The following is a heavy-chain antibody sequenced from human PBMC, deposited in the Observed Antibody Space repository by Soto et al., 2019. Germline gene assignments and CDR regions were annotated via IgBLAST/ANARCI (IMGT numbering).Heavy chain of an antibody. CDR3: ARVVIPYYDFWSGYYTGYYYYGMDV. D-gene: IGHD3-3*01. CDR2: MNPNSGNT. Sequence: GASVKVSCKASGYTFTSYDINWVRQATGQGLEWMGWMNPNSGNTGYAQKFQGRVTMTRNTSISTAYMELSSLRSEDTAVYYCARVVIPYYDFWSGYYTGYYYYGMDVWGQGTTVTVSS. V-gene: IGHV1-8*01. CDR1: GYTFTSYD. J-gene: IGHJ6*02.